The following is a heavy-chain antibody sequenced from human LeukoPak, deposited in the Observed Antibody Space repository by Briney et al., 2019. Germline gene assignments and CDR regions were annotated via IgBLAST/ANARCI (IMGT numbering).Heavy chain of an antibody. CDR1: GFTFSSYA. V-gene: IGHV3-23*01. D-gene: IGHD6-13*01. CDR3: AKVYSSSWYDAFDI. Sequence: GGPLRLSCAASGFTFSSYAMSRVCQAPGKGLEWVSAISGSGGSTYYADSVKGRFTISRDNSKNTLYLQMNSLRAEDTAVYYCAKVYSSSWYDAFDIWGQGTMVTVSS. CDR2: ISGSGGST. J-gene: IGHJ3*02.